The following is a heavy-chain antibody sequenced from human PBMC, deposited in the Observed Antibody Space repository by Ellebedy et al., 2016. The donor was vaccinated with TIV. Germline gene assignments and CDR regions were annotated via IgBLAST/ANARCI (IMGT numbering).Heavy chain of an antibody. CDR2: INSDGSGT. J-gene: IGHJ4*02. CDR3: ARDQVYGIQLWFDY. CDR1: GFSFNIYW. V-gene: IGHV3-74*01. D-gene: IGHD5-18*01. Sequence: GESLKISCTASGFSFNIYWMHWVRQAPGKGLVWVSRINSDGSGTSYADSVKGRFTISRDNAKNTLYLQMNSLRAEDTAVYYCARDQVYGIQLWFDYWGQGTLVTVSS.